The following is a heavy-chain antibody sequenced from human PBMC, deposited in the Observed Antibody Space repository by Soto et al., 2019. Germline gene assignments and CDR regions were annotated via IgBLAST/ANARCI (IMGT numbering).Heavy chain of an antibody. CDR1: GFSLSTSGVG. V-gene: IGHV2-70*04. D-gene: IGHD3-22*01. J-gene: IGHJ4*02. Sequence: SGPTLVNPTQTLTLTCTFSGFSLSTSGVGVGWIRQPPGKALEWLARIDWDDDKFYSTSLKTRLTISKDTSKNQVVLTMTNMDPVDTATYYCARGYYDSSGYYPRGGPFDYWGQGTLVTVSS. CDR3: ARGYYDSSGYYPRGGPFDY. CDR2: IDWDDDK.